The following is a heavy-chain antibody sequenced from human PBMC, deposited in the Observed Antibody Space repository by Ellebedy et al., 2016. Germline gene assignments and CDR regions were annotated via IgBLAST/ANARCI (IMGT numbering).Heavy chain of an antibody. CDR1: GYTFTSYD. V-gene: IGHV1-8*01. D-gene: IGHD3-22*01. CDR3: ARDVDYYDSSGYYFDY. Sequence: ASVKVSXXASGYTFTSYDINWVRQATGQGLEWMGWMNPNSGNTGYAQKFQGRVTMTRNTSISTAYMELSSLRSEDTAVYYCARDVDYYDSSGYYFDYWGQGTLVTVSS. J-gene: IGHJ4*02. CDR2: MNPNSGNT.